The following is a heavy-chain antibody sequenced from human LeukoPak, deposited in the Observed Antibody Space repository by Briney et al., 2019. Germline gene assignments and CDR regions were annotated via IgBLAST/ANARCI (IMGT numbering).Heavy chain of an antibody. J-gene: IGHJ6*04. V-gene: IGHV4-30-4*01. CDR3: ARGGVAAAGKVRYGMDV. D-gene: IGHD6-13*01. Sequence: SETLSLTCTVSGGSISSGDYYWSWIRQPPGKGLEWIGYIYYSGSTYYNPSLKSRDTISVDTSKNQFSLKLSSVTAADTAVYYCARGGVAAAGKVRYGMDVWGKGTTVTVSS. CDR1: GGSISSGDYY. CDR2: IYYSGST.